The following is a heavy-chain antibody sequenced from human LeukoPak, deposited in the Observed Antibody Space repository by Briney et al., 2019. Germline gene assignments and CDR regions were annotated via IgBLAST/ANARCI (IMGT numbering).Heavy chain of an antibody. D-gene: IGHD3-10*01. CDR3: ASYYASGVSAYNYYGMDV. J-gene: IGHJ6*04. V-gene: IGHV4-38-2*01. Sequence: SETLSLTCAVSGHSISTGYYWGWIRQPPGTGLEWIGSMSHNRGTYYNPSLKSRVTISMDTSKNQISLRLTSVTAADTAVYYCASYYASGVSAYNYYGMDVWGKGTTVTVSS. CDR1: GHSISTGYY. CDR2: MSHNRGT.